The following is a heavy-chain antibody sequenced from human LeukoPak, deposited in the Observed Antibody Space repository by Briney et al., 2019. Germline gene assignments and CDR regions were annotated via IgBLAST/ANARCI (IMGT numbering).Heavy chain of an antibody. CDR1: GGSFTSSSYY. D-gene: IGHD3-16*02. J-gene: IGHJ4*02. CDR3: VREIVSPDRRFDS. Sequence: PSETLSLTCSVPGGSFTSSSYYWGWIRQPPGKGLEWIATIYFNGKTYYHPSLNSRSTISLDTSKSQFSLTLSSVTVADTAVYYCVREIVSPDRRFDSWGQGALVSVSS. CDR2: IYFNGKT. V-gene: IGHV4-39*07.